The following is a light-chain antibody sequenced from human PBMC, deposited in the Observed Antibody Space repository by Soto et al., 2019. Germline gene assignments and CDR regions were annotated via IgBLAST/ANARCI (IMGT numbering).Light chain of an antibody. CDR2: WAS. CDR1: QSLLSSRDNKNY. CDR3: HQYYGAPLT. Sequence: DIVMTQSPDSLPVSLGERATINSKSSQSLLSSRDNKNYFGWYQKKPGQPPKLIISWASTRESGVPDRISGSGSGTDFTLTISSLQAEDVAVYYCHQYYGAPLTFGGGTKVEL. J-gene: IGKJ4*01. V-gene: IGKV4-1*01.